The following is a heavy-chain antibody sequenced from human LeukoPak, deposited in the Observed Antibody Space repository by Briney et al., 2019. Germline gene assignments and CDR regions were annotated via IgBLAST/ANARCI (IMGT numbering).Heavy chain of an antibody. Sequence: GALRLSCAASGFTFSSYAMHWVRQAPGKGLEYVSAISSNGGSTYYANSVKGRFTISRDNSKNTLYLQMGSLRAEDMAVYYCARDFEGWEPRGYYYYYMDVWGKGTTVTVSS. CDR1: GFTFSSYA. V-gene: IGHV3-64*01. J-gene: IGHJ6*03. D-gene: IGHD1-26*01. CDR3: ARDFEGWEPRGYYYYYMDV. CDR2: ISSNGGST.